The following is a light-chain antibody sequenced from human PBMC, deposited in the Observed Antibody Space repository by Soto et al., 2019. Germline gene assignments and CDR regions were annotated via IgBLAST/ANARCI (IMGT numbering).Light chain of an antibody. CDR3: SSYTTSSTLLYV. CDR1: SSDVGGYNS. J-gene: IGLJ1*01. CDR2: EVR. V-gene: IGLV2-14*01. Sequence: QSALTQPASVSGSPGQSITISCTGTSSDVGGYNSVSWYQQHPGKSPKLMIYEVRNRPSGVSNRFSGSKSGNTASLTISGLQAEDEADYYGSSYTTSSTLLYVFGTGTKLTVL.